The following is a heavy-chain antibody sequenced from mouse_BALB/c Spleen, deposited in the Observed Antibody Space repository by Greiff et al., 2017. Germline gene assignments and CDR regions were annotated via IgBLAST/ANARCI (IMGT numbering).Heavy chain of an antibody. CDR2: IYPSDSYT. D-gene: IGHD1-1*01. V-gene: IGHV1-69*02. J-gene: IGHJ3*01. Sequence: QVQLQQPGAELVRPGASVKLSCKASGYTFTSYWINWVKQRPGQGLEWIGNIYPSDSYTNYNQKFKDKATLTVDKSSSTAYMQLSSPTSEDSAVYYCTRNYGSRRGVFAYWGQGTLVTVSA. CDR1: GYTFTSYW. CDR3: TRNYGSRRGVFAY.